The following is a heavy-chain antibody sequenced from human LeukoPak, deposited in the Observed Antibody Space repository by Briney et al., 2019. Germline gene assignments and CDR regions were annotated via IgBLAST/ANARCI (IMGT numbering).Heavy chain of an antibody. D-gene: IGHD3-10*01. CDR1: VGSISTYY. CDR2: ISYSGST. J-gene: IGHJ4*02. V-gene: IGHV4-59*01. Sequence: SETLSLTCTTSVGSISTYYWGWIRQPPGKGLEWIGYISYSGSTTYTPSLESRVTISVDTSKNQFSLRLSSVTAADTAVYYCTRITQGTVDYWGQGILVTVSS. CDR3: TRITQGTVDY.